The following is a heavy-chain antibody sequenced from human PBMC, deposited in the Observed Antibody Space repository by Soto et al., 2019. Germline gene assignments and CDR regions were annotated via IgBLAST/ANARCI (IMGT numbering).Heavy chain of an antibody. CDR2: TYHRGST. J-gene: IGHJ5*01. Sequence: SETLSHTWSGSGVSISSYFWSWIRQAPGGGLEWIGYTYHRGSTNYSPSLKSRGAISLDTSENQFSLKVNSVTAGDRGGYECAIIRRYRRHLLDS. CDR1: GVSISSYF. CDR3: AIIRRYRRHLLDS. V-gene: IGHV4-59*01. D-gene: IGHD2-2*01.